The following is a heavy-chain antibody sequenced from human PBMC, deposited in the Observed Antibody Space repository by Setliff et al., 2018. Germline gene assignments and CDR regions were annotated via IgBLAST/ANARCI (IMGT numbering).Heavy chain of an antibody. CDR2: INPKTGDT. V-gene: IGHV1-2*02. D-gene: IGHD6-13*01. CDR3: ARGPPGIAAAGTKIYYYYYMDV. Sequence: ASVKVSCKASGYPFVGYFLHWVRQAPGEGLEWMGWINPKTGDTLYAPKFQGRVTMTRDTSISTAYMELSRLRSDDTAVYYCARGPPGIAAAGTKIYYYYYMDVWGKGTTVTVSS. CDR1: GYPFVGYF. J-gene: IGHJ6*03.